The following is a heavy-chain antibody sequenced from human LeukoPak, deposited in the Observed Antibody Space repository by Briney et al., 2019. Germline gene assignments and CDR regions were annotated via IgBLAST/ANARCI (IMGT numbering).Heavy chain of an antibody. J-gene: IGHJ4*02. CDR3: ARDRPYYFGSGSYYDGFDS. D-gene: IGHD3-10*01. V-gene: IGHV4-59*01. CDR1: GSSISRYY. Sequence: PSETLSLTCTVSGSSISRYYWSWLMQPPGKGLEWIGYIYHSGSTNYSPSLKSRVTISLDTSKNQFSLNLSSVTAADTAVYYCARDRPYYFGSGSYYDGFDSWGQGTLVTVSS. CDR2: IYHSGST.